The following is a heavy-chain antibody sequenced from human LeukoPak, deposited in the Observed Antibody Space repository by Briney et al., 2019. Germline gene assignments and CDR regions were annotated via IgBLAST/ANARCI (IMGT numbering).Heavy chain of an antibody. CDR2: IYTSGST. J-gene: IGHJ4*02. V-gene: IGHV4-61*02. CDR3: ASEGWGISQQVSY. CDR1: GGSISSGSYY. D-gene: IGHD6-13*01. Sequence: SETLSLTCTVSGGSISSGSYYWSWIRQPAGKGLEWIGRIYTSGSTNYNPSLKSRVTMSVDTSKNQFSLKLSSVTAADTAVYYCASEGWGISQQVSYWGQGTLVTVSS.